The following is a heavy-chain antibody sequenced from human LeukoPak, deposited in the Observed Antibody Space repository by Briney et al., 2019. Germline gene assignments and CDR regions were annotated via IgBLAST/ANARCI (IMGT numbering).Heavy chain of an antibody. J-gene: IGHJ1*01. V-gene: IGHV3-53*01. CDR3: AREGAANAEYFQH. CDR1: GFTVSSNY. CDR2: IYSGGST. D-gene: IGHD6-13*01. Sequence: GGSLRLSCAASGFTVSSNYMSWVRQAPGKGLEWVSVIYSGGSTYYADSVKGRFTISRDNSKNTLYLQMNSLRAEDTAVYYCAREGAANAEYFQHRGQGTLVTVSS.